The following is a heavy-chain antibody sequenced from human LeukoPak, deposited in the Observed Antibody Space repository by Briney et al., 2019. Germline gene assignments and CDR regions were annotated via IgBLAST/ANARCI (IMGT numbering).Heavy chain of an antibody. V-gene: IGHV1-46*01. J-gene: IGHJ6*02. CDR2: INPSGGST. CDR1: GYTFTSYY. CDR3: ARDLNWNYRDYYYYYGMDV. Sequence: WASVKVSCKASGYTFTSYYMHWVRQAPGQGLEWMGIINPSGGSTSYAQKFQGRVTMTRDTSTSTAYMELSSLRSEDTAVYYCARDLNWNYRDYYYYYGMDVWGQGTTVTVSS. D-gene: IGHD1-7*01.